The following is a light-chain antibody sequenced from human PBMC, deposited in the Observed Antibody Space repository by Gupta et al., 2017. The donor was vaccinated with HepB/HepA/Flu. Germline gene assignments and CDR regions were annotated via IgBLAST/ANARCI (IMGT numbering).Light chain of an antibody. V-gene: IGLV1-44*01. Sequence: HSVLTQPPSASGTPGHRATIPCPGSSSNIGSNMVNWYQQLTGTAPQLLIYSNNQRPSGVTDRCSGSKYGTSASMVISGLQSEDEDDYYCAAWYDSLNGWVFGGGTKLTVL. CDR1: SSNIGSNM. J-gene: IGLJ3*02. CDR2: SNN. CDR3: AAWYDSLNGWV.